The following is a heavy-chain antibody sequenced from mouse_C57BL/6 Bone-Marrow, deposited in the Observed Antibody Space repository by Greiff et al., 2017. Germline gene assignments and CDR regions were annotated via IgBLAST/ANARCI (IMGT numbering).Heavy chain of an antibody. V-gene: IGHV6-6*01. CDR1: GFTFSDAW. Sequence: EVMLVESGGGLVQPGGSMKLSCAASGFTFSDAWMDWVRQSPEKGLEWVAEIRNKANNHATYYAESVKGRFTISRDDSKSSVYLQMNSLRAEDTGIYYCTRGATVVARYAMDYWGQGTSVTVSS. CDR2: IRNKANNHAT. J-gene: IGHJ4*01. D-gene: IGHD1-1*01. CDR3: TRGATVVARYAMDY.